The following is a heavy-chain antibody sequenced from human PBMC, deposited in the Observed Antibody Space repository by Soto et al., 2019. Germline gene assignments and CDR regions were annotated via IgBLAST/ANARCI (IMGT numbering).Heavy chain of an antibody. D-gene: IGHD1-26*01. V-gene: IGHV3-66*01. CDR1: GFTVSSDY. CDR2: IYSGGST. Sequence: EVKVVESWGGLVQPGGSLRLSCAASGFTVSSDYMNWVRQAPGKGLEWVSVIYSGGSTYYADSVKGRFTISRDNSKNTLYLQMNSLRAEDTAVYYCARDPGDRNGMIVWGQGTTVTVSS. J-gene: IGHJ6*02. CDR3: ARDPGDRNGMIV.